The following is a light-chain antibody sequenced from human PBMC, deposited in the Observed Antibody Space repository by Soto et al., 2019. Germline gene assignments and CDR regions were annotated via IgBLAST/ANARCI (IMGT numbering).Light chain of an antibody. Sequence: EIVMTQSPATLSVSPGERATLSCRASQSISSYLAWYQQKPGQAPRLLIYGASTRATGIPARFSGSGSGTEFTLTISSLQSEDFAVYYCQQYNNWPPFGFGGGTKVEIK. J-gene: IGKJ4*01. CDR2: GAS. CDR1: QSISSY. V-gene: IGKV3-15*01. CDR3: QQYNNWPPFG.